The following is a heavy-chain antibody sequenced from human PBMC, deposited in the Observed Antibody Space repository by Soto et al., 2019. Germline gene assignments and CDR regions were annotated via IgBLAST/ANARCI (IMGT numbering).Heavy chain of an antibody. CDR3: AAGSGLPRYY. V-gene: IGHV4-34*01. J-gene: IGHJ4*02. CDR1: GGSFSGYY. Sequence: ASETLSLTCAVYGGSFSGYYWSWIRQPPGKGLEWIGEINHSGSTNYNPSLKSRVTISVDTSKNQFSLKLSSVTAADTAVYYCAAGSGLPRYYWGQGTLVTVSS. D-gene: IGHD3-10*01. CDR2: INHSGST.